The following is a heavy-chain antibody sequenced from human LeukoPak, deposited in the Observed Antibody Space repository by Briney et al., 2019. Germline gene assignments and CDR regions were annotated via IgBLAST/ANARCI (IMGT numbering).Heavy chain of an antibody. D-gene: IGHD6-13*01. J-gene: IGHJ4*02. Sequence: SGTLSLTCAVYGGSFSGYYWSWIRQPPGKGLEWIGEINHSGSTNYNPSLKSRVTISVDTSKNQFSLKLSSVTAADTAVYYCARGGKGSSWFAAYYFDYWGQGTLVTVSS. CDR2: INHSGST. CDR1: GGSFSGYY. CDR3: ARGGKGSSWFAAYYFDY. V-gene: IGHV4-34*01.